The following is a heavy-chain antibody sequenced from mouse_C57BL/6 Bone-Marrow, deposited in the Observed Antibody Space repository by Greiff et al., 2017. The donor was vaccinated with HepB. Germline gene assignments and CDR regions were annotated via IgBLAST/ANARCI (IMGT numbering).Heavy chain of an antibody. D-gene: IGHD2-5*01. CDR2: IYPRDGST. CDR3: ARRAYSNYDWFAY. V-gene: IGHV1-78*01. Sequence: VQLQESDAELVKPGASVKISCKVSGYTFTDHTIHWMKQRPEQGLEWIGYIYPRDGSTKYNEKFKGKATLTADKSSSTAYMQLNSLTSEDSAVYFCARRAYSNYDWFAYWGQGTLVTVSA. CDR1: GYTFTDHT. J-gene: IGHJ3*01.